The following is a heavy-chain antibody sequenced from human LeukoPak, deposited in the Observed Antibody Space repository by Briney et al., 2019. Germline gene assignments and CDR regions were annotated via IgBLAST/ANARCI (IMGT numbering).Heavy chain of an antibody. Sequence: KPGEPLKISCTGSGYIFTSYWIGWVRQMPGKGLEWMGIIYPGDSDTRYSPSFQGQVTISADKSISTAYLQWSSLKASDTAMYYCASPSDYYDSSGYYDDAFDIWGQGTMVTVSS. D-gene: IGHD3-22*01. J-gene: IGHJ3*02. CDR3: ASPSDYYDSSGYYDDAFDI. CDR2: IYPGDSDT. V-gene: IGHV5-51*03. CDR1: GYIFTSYW.